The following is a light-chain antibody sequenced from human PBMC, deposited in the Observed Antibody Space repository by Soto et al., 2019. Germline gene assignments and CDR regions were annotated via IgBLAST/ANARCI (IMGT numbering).Light chain of an antibody. CDR3: CSYAGSSTLDVV. J-gene: IGLJ2*01. CDR1: SSDVGSYNL. Sequence: QSALTQPASVSGSPGQSITISCTGTSSDVGSYNLVSWYQQHPGKAPKLMIYEGCKRPSGVSNRFSGSKSGNTASLTISGLQAEDEADYYCCSYAGSSTLDVVFGGGTKVTVL. V-gene: IGLV2-23*01. CDR2: EGC.